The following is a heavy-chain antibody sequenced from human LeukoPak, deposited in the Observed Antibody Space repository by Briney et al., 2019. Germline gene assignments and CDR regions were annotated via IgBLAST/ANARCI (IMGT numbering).Heavy chain of an antibody. D-gene: IGHD3-9*01. CDR2: INHSGST. CDR1: GGSFSGYY. CDR3: GRGTDILVD. V-gene: IGHV4-34*01. Sequence: SETLSLTCAVYGGSFSGYYWSWIRQPPGKGLEWIGEINHSGSTNYNPSLKSRVTISVDTSKNQFSLKLSSVTAADTAVYYCGRGTDILVDWGQGTLVTVSS. J-gene: IGHJ4*02.